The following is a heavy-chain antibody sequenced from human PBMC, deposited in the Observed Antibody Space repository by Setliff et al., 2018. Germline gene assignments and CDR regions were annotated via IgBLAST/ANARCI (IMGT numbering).Heavy chain of an antibody. Sequence: LTCNVSGDSINRSGYYWGWIRQPPGKGLEWIGSMYYSGSTNYNPSLKSRVTISVDTSKDQFSLKVISMTAADTAVYYCARGRNIAARLLDSWGQGTLVTV. CDR3: ARGRNIAARLLDS. D-gene: IGHD6-6*01. CDR1: GDSINRSGYY. J-gene: IGHJ4*02. V-gene: IGHV4-39*07. CDR2: MYYSGST.